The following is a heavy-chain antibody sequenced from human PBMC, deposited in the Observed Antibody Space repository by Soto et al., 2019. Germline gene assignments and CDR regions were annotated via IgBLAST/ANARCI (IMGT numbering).Heavy chain of an antibody. CDR2: IYPDDSDT. D-gene: IGHD3-9*01. V-gene: IGHV5-51*01. J-gene: IGHJ4*02. Sequence: EALKISCNGSGYSLTIYWLGWVPEVPGKGLEWMGIIYPDDSDTRYSPSFQGQVSISADKSISTAYLQWSSLKSSDTAMYYCAXLRHDILTGYASYYFDSWGQGTLVTVSS. CDR3: AXLRHDILTGYASYYFDS. CDR1: GYSLTIYW.